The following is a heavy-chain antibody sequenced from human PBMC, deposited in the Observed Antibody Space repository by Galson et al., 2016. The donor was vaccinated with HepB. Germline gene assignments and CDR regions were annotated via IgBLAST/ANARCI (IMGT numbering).Heavy chain of an antibody. CDR3: AGVVVAATNWFDP. V-gene: IGHV4-34*01. D-gene: IGHD2-15*01. CDR1: GGSFNAYY. Sequence: SETLSLTCGVFGGSFNAYYWSWIRQPPGKGLEWIGEINHGGSTKYNPSLKSRLTISVDTSKNQFSLKLTSMTAADTAVYFCAGVVVAATNWFDPWGQGTLATVSS. J-gene: IGHJ5*02. CDR2: INHGGST.